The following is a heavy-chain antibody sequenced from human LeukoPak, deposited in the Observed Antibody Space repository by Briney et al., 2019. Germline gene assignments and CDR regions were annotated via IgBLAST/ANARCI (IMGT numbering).Heavy chain of an antibody. D-gene: IGHD3-22*01. Sequence: ASVKVSCKASGYTFTSYGVSWVRQAPGQGLEWMGWINTYNVNTNYAQKFQGRVTLTTDASTSTAYMELSSLRSEDTAVYYCASVSYYYDSSGYRHDYWGQGTLVTVSS. CDR2: INTYNVNT. V-gene: IGHV1-18*01. J-gene: IGHJ4*02. CDR1: GYTFTSYG. CDR3: ASVSYYYDSSGYRHDY.